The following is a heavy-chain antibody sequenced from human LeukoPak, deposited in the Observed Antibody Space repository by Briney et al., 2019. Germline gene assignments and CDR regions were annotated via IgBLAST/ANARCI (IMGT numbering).Heavy chain of an antibody. V-gene: IGHV3-33*01. CDR2: IWYDGSNK. J-gene: IGHJ4*02. Sequence: GGSLRLSCAASGFTFSSYGMHWVRQAPGKGLEWVAVIWYDGSNKYYADSVKGRFTISRDDSKNTLYLQMNSLRAEDTAVYYCARGVAAAGTPYFDYWGQGTLVTVSS. CDR3: ARGVAAAGTPYFDY. CDR1: GFTFSSYG. D-gene: IGHD6-13*01.